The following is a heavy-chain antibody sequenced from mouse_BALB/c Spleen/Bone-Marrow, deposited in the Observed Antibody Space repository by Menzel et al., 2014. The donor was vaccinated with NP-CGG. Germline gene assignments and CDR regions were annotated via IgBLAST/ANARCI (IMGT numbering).Heavy chain of an antibody. CDR3: ARSHYYGLYYAMDY. CDR1: GYTFSSYW. Sequence: VQLQQSGAELMKPGASVKISCKPTGYTFSSYWIEWVKQRPGHGLEWIGEILPGSGTTNYNEKFKGKATFTADTSSNTAYMQLSSLTSEDSAVYYCARSHYYGLYYAMDYWGQGTSVTVSS. CDR2: ILPGSGTT. D-gene: IGHD1-1*01. V-gene: IGHV1-9*01. J-gene: IGHJ4*01.